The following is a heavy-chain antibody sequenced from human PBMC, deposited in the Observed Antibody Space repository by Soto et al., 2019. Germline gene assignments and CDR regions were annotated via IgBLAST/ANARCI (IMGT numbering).Heavy chain of an antibody. CDR2: ISYDGTNK. CDR3: ARDTSAVTGTTGDFDY. D-gene: IGHD1-20*01. CDR1: GFTFSSYA. V-gene: IGHV3-30-3*01. Sequence: QVQLVESGGGVVQPGRSLRLSCAASGFTFSSYAMHWVRQAPGKGLEWVAVISYDGTNKNYADSVKGRFTISRDNSKKTLYLQMSSLRGEDTAVHYCARDTSAVTGTTGDFDYWGQGTLVTVSS. J-gene: IGHJ4*02.